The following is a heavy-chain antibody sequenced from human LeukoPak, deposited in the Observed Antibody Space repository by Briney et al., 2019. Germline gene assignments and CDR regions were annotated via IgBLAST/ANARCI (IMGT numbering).Heavy chain of an antibody. CDR1: GFTFSSYA. Sequence: PGRSLRLSCAASGFTFSSYAMSWVRQAPGKGLEWVSAISGSGGSTYYADSVKGRFTISRDNSKNTLYLQMNSLRAEDTAVYYCARGYYDFWSGYRGAFDIWGQGTMVTVSS. J-gene: IGHJ3*02. CDR3: ARGYYDFWSGYRGAFDI. CDR2: ISGSGGST. D-gene: IGHD3-3*01. V-gene: IGHV3-23*01.